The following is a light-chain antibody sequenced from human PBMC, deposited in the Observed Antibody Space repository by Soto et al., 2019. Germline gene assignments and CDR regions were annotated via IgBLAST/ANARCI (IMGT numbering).Light chain of an antibody. Sequence: IVLTQSPGTLSLSPGERATLSCRASQTVGSNYLAWYQQKPGQAPRLLMYGASSRATGIPDRFRGSGSGTDFTLTISRLEPEDFSVYYCQQYGGSPLYTFGQGTKLEIK. CDR1: QTVGSNY. CDR2: GAS. J-gene: IGKJ2*01. CDR3: QQYGGSPLYT. V-gene: IGKV3-20*01.